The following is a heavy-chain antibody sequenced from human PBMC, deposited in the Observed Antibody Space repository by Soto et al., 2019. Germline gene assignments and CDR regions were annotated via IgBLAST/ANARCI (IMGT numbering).Heavy chain of an antibody. CDR2: ISSSSSYI. J-gene: IGHJ3*02. CDR3: ARAALPEGDAFDI. CDR1: GFTFSSYS. D-gene: IGHD1-26*01. V-gene: IGHV3-21*01. Sequence: GGSLRLSCAASGFTFSSYSMNWVRQAPGKGLEWVSSISSSSSYIYYADSVKGRFTISRDNAKNSLYLQMNSLRAEDTAVYYCARAALPEGDAFDIWGQGTMVTVS.